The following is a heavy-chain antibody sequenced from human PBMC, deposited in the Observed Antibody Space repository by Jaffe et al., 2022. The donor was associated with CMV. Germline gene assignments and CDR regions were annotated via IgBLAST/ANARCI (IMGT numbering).Heavy chain of an antibody. CDR2: IWYDGSNK. Sequence: QVQLVESGGGVVQPGRSLRLSCAASGFTFSSYGMHWVRQAPGKGLEWVAVIWYDGSNKYYADSVKGRFTISRDNSKNTLYLQMNSLRAEDTAVYYCARVGEGEFLEWPIDYYYYMDVWGKGTTVTVSS. CDR1: GFTFSSYG. CDR3: ARVGEGEFLEWPIDYYYYMDV. J-gene: IGHJ6*03. D-gene: IGHD3-3*01. V-gene: IGHV3-33*08.